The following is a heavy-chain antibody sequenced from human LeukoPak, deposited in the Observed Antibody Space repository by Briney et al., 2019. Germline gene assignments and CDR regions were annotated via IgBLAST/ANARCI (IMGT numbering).Heavy chain of an antibody. CDR1: GYSISSGHY. CDR2: IYHSGST. V-gene: IGHV4-38-2*01. Sequence: SETLSLTCAVAGYSISSGHYWGWIRQPPGKGLEWIGIIYHSGSTYYNPSLKSRVTISVDTSKNQFSLKLSSVTAADTAVYYCARTGLYSSGSSDYWGQGTLVTVSS. CDR3: ARTGLYSSGSSDY. J-gene: IGHJ4*02. D-gene: IGHD3-10*01.